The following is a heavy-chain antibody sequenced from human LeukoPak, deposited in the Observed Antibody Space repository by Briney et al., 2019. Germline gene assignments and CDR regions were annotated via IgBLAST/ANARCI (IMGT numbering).Heavy chain of an antibody. CDR3: ARGATYAYYQDY. J-gene: IGHJ4*02. CDR2: IYYSGST. V-gene: IGHV4-31*03. CDR1: GGSISSGGYY. D-gene: IGHD1-26*01. Sequence: SETLSLTCTVSGGSISSGGYYWSWIRQHPGKGLEWIGYIYYSGSTYYNPSLKSRVTISVDTSKNQFSLKLSPVTAADTAVYYCARGATYAYYQDYWGQGTLVTVSS.